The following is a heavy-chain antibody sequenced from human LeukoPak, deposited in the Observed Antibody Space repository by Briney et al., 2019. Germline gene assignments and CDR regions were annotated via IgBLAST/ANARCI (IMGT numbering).Heavy chain of an antibody. CDR1: GYTFTSYG. CDR2: ISAYNGNT. D-gene: IGHD3-3*01. V-gene: IGHV1-18*01. Sequence: ASVKVSCKASGYTFTSYGISWVRQAPGQGLEWMGWISAYNGNTNYAQKLQGRVTMTTDTSTSTAYMELRSLRSDDTAVYYCARDHDFWSGYYSHFDYWGQGTLVTVSS. J-gene: IGHJ4*02. CDR3: ARDHDFWSGYYSHFDY.